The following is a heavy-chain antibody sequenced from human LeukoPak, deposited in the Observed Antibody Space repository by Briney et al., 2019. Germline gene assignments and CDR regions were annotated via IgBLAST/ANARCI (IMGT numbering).Heavy chain of an antibody. CDR3: ATDQAGDPYYYYYIDV. V-gene: IGHV3-30-3*01. D-gene: IGHD7-27*01. Sequence: PGRSLRLSCAASGFTFSSYAMHWVRQAPGKGLEWVAVISYDGSGKYYADSVKGRFTISRDNSKNTLYLQMNSLRAEDTAVYYCATDQAGDPYYYYYIDVWGKGTTVTVSS. J-gene: IGHJ6*03. CDR2: ISYDGSGK. CDR1: GFTFSSYA.